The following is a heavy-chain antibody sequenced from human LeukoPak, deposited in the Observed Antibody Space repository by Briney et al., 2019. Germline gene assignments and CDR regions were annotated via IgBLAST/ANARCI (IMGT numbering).Heavy chain of an antibody. J-gene: IGHJ3*02. CDR1: GFTFSSYA. D-gene: IGHD5-18*01. Sequence: GGSLRLSCAASGFTFSSYAMSWVRQAPGKGLEWVSAISGSGGSTYYAASVKGRFTISRDNSKNTLYLQMNSLRAEDTAVYYCAKDRRGYSYGNDAFDIWGQGTMVTVSS. CDR2: ISGSGGST. V-gene: IGHV3-23*01. CDR3: AKDRRGYSYGNDAFDI.